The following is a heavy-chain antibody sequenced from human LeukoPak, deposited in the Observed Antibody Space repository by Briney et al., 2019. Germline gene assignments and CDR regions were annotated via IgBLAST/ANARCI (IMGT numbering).Heavy chain of an antibody. D-gene: IGHD1-1*01. V-gene: IGHV3-15*01. CDR1: RFTFRNAW. J-gene: IGHJ4*02. CDR3: ATGVVTGTSR. Sequence: PGGSLRLSRAVSRFTFRNAWMSWVRQAPGKGLEWVARIRSKTEGKTKEYAASVKGRFTISRDDSRSRLYLQMNSLNTEDTAVYYCATGVVTGTSRWGQGTLVTVSS. CDR2: IRSKTEGKTK.